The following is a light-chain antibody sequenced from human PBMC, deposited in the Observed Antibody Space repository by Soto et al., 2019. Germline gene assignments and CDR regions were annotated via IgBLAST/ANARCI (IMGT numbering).Light chain of an antibody. Sequence: DIVMTQSPCTLSLSLGDRATLSCRASQSVSRSSFAWYQHPPGHAPALLIYGESTRATGIPAWFIGSGSGTDFTLIIISREPQDYAAYYCHQRSNSPPTFGQGTRLEIK. CDR2: GES. CDR1: QSVSRSS. V-gene: IGKV3-11*01. J-gene: IGKJ5*01. CDR3: HQRSNSPPT.